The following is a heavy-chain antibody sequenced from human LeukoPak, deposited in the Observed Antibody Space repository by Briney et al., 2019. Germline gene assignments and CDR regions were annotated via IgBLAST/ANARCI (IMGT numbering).Heavy chain of an antibody. J-gene: IGHJ4*02. V-gene: IGHV3-23*01. Sequence: GGSLRLSCAASGFTFTGHTMTWLRQAPGKGLEWVSIIGGRDDRTYYADSVKGRFTISRDNSKNTLYLQMNSLRGEDTAVYYCAKDPNPFYDFWSGYKWGQGTLVVVSS. CDR2: IGGRDDRT. CDR1: GFTFTGHT. CDR3: AKDPNPFYDFWSGYK. D-gene: IGHD3-3*01.